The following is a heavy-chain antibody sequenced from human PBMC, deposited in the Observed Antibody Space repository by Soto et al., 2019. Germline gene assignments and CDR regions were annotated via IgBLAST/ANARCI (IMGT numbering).Heavy chain of an antibody. CDR2: ISGSGGST. Sequence: GGSLRLSCAASGFTFSSYAMSWVRQAPGKGLEWVSAISGSGGSTYYADSVKGRFTISRDNSKNTLYLQMNSLRAEDTALYYCAKDTRISYYYGMDVWGQGTTVTVSS. J-gene: IGHJ6*02. D-gene: IGHD1-26*01. CDR3: AKDTRISYYYGMDV. V-gene: IGHV3-23*01. CDR1: GFTFSSYA.